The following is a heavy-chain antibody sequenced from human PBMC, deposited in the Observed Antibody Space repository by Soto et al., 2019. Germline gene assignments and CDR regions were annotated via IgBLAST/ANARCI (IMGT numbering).Heavy chain of an antibody. CDR2: ISASGGST. D-gene: IGHD5-18*01. Sequence: EVQLLESGGGLVQPGGSLRLSCAASGFTFSSYAMSWVRQAPGKGLEWVSAISASGGSTYYADSVKGRFTISRDNSKNTLYLQMNSRRAEDTAVYYCAKDLGYSYGYGPVDYWGQGTLVTVSS. CDR3: AKDLGYSYGYGPVDY. CDR1: GFTFSSYA. J-gene: IGHJ4*02. V-gene: IGHV3-23*01.